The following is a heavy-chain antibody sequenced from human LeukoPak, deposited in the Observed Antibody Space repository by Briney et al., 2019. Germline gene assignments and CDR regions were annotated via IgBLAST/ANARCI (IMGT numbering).Heavy chain of an antibody. D-gene: IGHD3-22*01. V-gene: IGHV1-2*02. CDR3: AREEANTRIHFDY. Sequence: GASVKLSCKASGYTFTGYYIHWLRQAPGQGLEWMGYINPNSGYTNYAQKFQDRVTVTRDTSISTAYMELSRLRSDDTAVYYCAREEANTRIHFDYWGQGTLVTVSS. CDR2: INPNSGYT. CDR1: GYTFTGYY. J-gene: IGHJ4*02.